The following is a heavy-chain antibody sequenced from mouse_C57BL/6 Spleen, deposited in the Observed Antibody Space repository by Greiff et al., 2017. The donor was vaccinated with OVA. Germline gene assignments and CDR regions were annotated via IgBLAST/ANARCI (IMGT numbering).Heavy chain of an antibody. CDR3: ARRDYGSRFDY. V-gene: IGHV1-50*01. Sequence: QVQLKQPGAELVKPGASVKLSCKASGYTFTSYWMQWVKQRPGQGLEWIGEIDPSDSYTNYNQKFKGKATLTVDTSSSTAYMQLSSLTSEDSAVYYCARRDYGSRFDYWGQGTTLTVSS. J-gene: IGHJ2*01. CDR1: GYTFTSYW. CDR2: IDPSDSYT. D-gene: IGHD1-1*01.